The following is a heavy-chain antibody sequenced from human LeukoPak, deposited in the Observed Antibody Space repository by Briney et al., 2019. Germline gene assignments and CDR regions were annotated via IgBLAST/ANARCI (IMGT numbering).Heavy chain of an antibody. J-gene: IGHJ4*02. V-gene: IGHV4-61*02. CDR3: ARHRSYYYDSSGYYYFDY. D-gene: IGHD3-22*01. CDR2: IYTSGST. CDR1: GGSISSGSYY. Sequence: SQTLSLTCTVSGGSISSGSYYWSWIRQPAGKGLEWIGRIYTSGSTNYNPSLKSRVTISVDTSKNQFSLKLSSVTAADTAVYYCARHRSYYYDSSGYYYFDYWGQGTLVTVSS.